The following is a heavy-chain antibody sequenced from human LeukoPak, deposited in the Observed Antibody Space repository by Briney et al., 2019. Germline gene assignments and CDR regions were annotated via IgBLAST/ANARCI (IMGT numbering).Heavy chain of an antibody. J-gene: IGHJ3*02. CDR1: GYTFTGYY. Sequence: ASVKVSCKASGYTFTGYYMHWVRQAPGQGLEWMGWINPNSGGTNYAQKFQGRVTMTRDTSISTACMELSRLRSDDTAVYYCARDLYIAARAPSDAFDIWGQGTMVTVSS. D-gene: IGHD6-6*01. CDR3: ARDLYIAARAPSDAFDI. CDR2: INPNSGGT. V-gene: IGHV1-2*02.